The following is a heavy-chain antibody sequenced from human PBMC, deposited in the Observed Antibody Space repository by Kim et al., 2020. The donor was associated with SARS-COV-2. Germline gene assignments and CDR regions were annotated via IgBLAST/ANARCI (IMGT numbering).Heavy chain of an antibody. CDR3: AKDGAAMVTHFDY. V-gene: IGHV3-9*01. Sequence: GGSLRLSCAASGFTFDDYAMHWVRQAPGKGLEWVSGISWNSGSIGYADSVKGRFTISRDNAKNSLYLQMNSLRAEDTVLYYCAKDGAAMVTHFDYWGQGT. CDR2: ISWNSGSI. CDR1: GFTFDDYA. D-gene: IGHD5-18*01. J-gene: IGHJ4*02.